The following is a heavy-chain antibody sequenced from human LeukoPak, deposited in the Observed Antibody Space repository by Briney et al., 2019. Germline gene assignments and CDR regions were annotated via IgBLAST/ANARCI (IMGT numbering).Heavy chain of an antibody. CDR1: GYTFTSYG. D-gene: IGHD5-24*01. CDR3: ARALRDGYSNFDY. CDR2: ISAYNGNT. V-gene: IGHV1-18*01. J-gene: IGHJ4*02. Sequence: ASVKVSCKASGYTFTSYGISWVRQAPGQGLEWMGWISAYNGNTNYAQKFQGRVTMTRDTSISTAYMELSRLRSDDTAVYYCARALRDGYSNFDYWGQGTLVTVSS.